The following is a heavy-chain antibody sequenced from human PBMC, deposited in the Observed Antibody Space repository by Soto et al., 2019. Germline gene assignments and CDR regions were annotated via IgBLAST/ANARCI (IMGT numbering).Heavy chain of an antibody. CDR3: TRRGSGSYYDY. Sequence: EVQLLESGGGLVQPGGSLRLSCAASGFTFSSYAMRWVRQAPVKGLEWVSAISGSGDSTYYADSVKGRFTISRDNSKNTLYLQMNSLRAEDTAVYYCTRRGSGSYYDYWGRGTLVTVSS. J-gene: IGHJ4*02. D-gene: IGHD1-26*01. CDR2: ISGSGDST. V-gene: IGHV3-23*01. CDR1: GFTFSSYA.